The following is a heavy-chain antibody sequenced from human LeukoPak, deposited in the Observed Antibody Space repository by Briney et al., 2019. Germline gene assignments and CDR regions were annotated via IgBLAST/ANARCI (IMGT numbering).Heavy chain of an antibody. Sequence: ASVKVSCKASGYTLTGYYMHWVRQAPGQGLEWMGWINPNSGGANYAQKFQGRVTKTRDTSISTVYMELSSLRSDDTAVYYCARDQYDDTAGGAFDLWGQGTMVTVSS. D-gene: IGHD3-9*01. CDR1: GYTLTGYY. CDR3: ARDQYDDTAGGAFDL. CDR2: INPNSGGA. J-gene: IGHJ3*01. V-gene: IGHV1-2*02.